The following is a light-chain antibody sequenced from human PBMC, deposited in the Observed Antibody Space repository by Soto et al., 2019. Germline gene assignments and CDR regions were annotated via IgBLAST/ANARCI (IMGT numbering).Light chain of an antibody. CDR2: DAS. CDR1: QSVSSY. J-gene: IGKJ4*01. V-gene: IGKV3-11*01. CDR3: HQRSNWPLT. Sequence: ELVLTQSPATLSSSPGETATLSCRASQSVSSYLAWYQQKPGQALRLLIYDASKRTTGIPARFSGSGSGTDFTLTISSLEPEDFAVYFCHQRSNWPLTFGGGTKLEIK.